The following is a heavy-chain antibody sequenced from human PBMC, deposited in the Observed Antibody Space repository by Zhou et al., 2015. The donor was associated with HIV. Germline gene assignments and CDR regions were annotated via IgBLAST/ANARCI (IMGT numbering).Heavy chain of an antibody. CDR2: ITPLFDIE. CDR1: GGTLSGSD. V-gene: IGHV1-69*01. D-gene: IGHD6-19*01. J-gene: IGHJ4*02. CDR3: AREYSSGWYGY. Sequence: QVQLVQSGSEVKKPGSSVKVSCKASGGTLSGSDISWVRQAPGQGLEWMGGITPLFDIEEYAEKFRGRLTISADESTNTAYMELSNLRSEDTAIYYCAREYSSGWYGYWGQGTLVTVSA.